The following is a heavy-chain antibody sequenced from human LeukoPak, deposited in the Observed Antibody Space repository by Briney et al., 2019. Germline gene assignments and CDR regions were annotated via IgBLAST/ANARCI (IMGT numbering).Heavy chain of an antibody. CDR2: INPNSGGT. CDR1: GYTFTGYY. V-gene: IGHV1-2*04. Sequence: ASVKVSCKASGYTFTGYYMHWVRQAPGQGLEWMGWINPNSGGTNYAQKLQGWVTMTRDTSISTAYMELSRLRSDDTAVYYCARGVSVTAAPHYYGMDVWGQGTTVTVSS. CDR3: ARGVSVTAAPHYYGMDV. J-gene: IGHJ6*02. D-gene: IGHD4-11*01.